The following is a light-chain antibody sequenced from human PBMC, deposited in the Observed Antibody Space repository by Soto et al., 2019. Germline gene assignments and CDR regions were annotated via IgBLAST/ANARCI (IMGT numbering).Light chain of an antibody. Sequence: EIVLTQSPGTLSLFPGERATLSCRASQRVSSTYFAWYRQKPGQPPRLLIYSASKRATGVPDRVSGSGSGTDFTLTINRLEPEDFAVYYCQHYASSPPGFTFGPGTTVDIK. V-gene: IGKV3-20*01. CDR3: QHYASSPPGFT. CDR1: QRVSSTY. CDR2: SAS. J-gene: IGKJ3*01.